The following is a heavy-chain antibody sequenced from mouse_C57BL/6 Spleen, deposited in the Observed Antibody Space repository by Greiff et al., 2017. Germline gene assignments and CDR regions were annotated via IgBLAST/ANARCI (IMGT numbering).Heavy chain of an antibody. CDR1: GYTFTSYW. J-gene: IGHJ4*01. CDR2: IHPNSGST. Sequence: QVQLQQSGAELVKPGASVKLSCKASGYTFTSYWMHWVKQRPGQGLEWIGMIHPNSGSTNYNEKFKSKATLTVDKSSSTAYMQLSSLTSEDSAVYYCEREGYDGYADYAMDYWGQGTSVTVSS. CDR3: EREGYDGYADYAMDY. V-gene: IGHV1-64*01. D-gene: IGHD2-3*01.